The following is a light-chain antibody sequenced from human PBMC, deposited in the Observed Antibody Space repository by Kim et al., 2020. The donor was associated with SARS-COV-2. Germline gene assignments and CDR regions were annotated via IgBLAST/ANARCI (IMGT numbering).Light chain of an antibody. Sequence: GQSITISCTGTSRDVGGYNYVSWYQQHPGKAPKVMIYDVSNRPSGISNRFSGSKSGNTASLTISGLQAEDEADYYCSSFTGSITLVFGTGTKVTVL. J-gene: IGLJ1*01. V-gene: IGLV2-14*03. CDR2: DVS. CDR3: SSFTGSITLV. CDR1: SRDVGGYNY.